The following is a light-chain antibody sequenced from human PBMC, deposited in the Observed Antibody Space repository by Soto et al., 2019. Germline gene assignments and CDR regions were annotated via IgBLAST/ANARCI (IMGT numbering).Light chain of an antibody. V-gene: IGLV1-51*01. Sequence: QSVLTQPPSVSAAPGQKVTMSCCGSSSNIGNNFVAWYQQLPGTAPKLLIYDDTKRPYGIPGRFSASKSGTSATLGITGLQTGDEADYYCGAWDRSLGVVVFGGGTKLTVL. CDR1: SSNIGNNF. J-gene: IGLJ3*02. CDR3: GAWDRSLGVVV. CDR2: DDT.